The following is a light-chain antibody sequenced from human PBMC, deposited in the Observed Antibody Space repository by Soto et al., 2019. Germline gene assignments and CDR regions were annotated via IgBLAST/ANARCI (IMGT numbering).Light chain of an antibody. V-gene: IGLV2-14*01. J-gene: IGLJ1*01. CDR1: SSDGGGSNY. CDR3: SSYTSSSTLYV. Sequence: QSVLAQPASVSGSPGQSITISCTGTSSDGGGSNYVSWYQQHPGKAPKLMIYEVRNRPSGVSNRFSGSKSGNTASLTISGLQAEDEADYYCSSYTSSSTLYVFGTGTKVTVL. CDR2: EVR.